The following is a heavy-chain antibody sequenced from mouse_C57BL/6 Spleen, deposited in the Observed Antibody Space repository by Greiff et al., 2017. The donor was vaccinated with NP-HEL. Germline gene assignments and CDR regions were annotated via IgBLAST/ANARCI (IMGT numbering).Heavy chain of an antibody. CDR2: ISYDGSN. Sequence: EVQLQESGPGLVKPSPSLSLTCSASGYSFTSCYFCYWIRQLPGNLLELMGYISYDGSNNYNPSLKNRISITRDTSKNQFFLKLNSVTTEDTATYYCARGDGYDDGFAYWGQGTLVTVSA. CDR1: GYSFTSCYF. J-gene: IGHJ3*01. V-gene: IGHV3-6*01. D-gene: IGHD2-2*01. CDR3: ARGDGYDDGFAY.